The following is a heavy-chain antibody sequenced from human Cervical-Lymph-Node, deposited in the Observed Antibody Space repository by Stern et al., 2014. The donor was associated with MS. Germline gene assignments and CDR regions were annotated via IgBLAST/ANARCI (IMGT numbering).Heavy chain of an antibody. V-gene: IGHV3-30-3*01. J-gene: IGHJ4*02. Sequence: VQLLESGGGVVQPGRSLRLSCAASGFIFSSYAMHWVRQAPGKGLDWVAFLSNEGSKQFYADSVKGRFTISRDNSNNTLYLQMNSVRPEDTAVYYCARDTCRGGGCYFRYWGQGILITVSS. CDR2: LSNEGSKQ. CDR3: ARDTCRGGGCYFRY. CDR1: GFIFSSYA. D-gene: IGHD2-15*01.